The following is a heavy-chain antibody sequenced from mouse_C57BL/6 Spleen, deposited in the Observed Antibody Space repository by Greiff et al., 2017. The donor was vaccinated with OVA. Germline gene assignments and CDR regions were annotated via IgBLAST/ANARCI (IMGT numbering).Heavy chain of an antibody. J-gene: IGHJ2*01. V-gene: IGHV1-22*01. Sequence: EVQLQESGPELVKPGASVKMSCKASGYTFTDYNMHWVKQSHGKSLEWIGYINPNNGGTSYNQKFKGKATLTVNKSSSTAYMELRSLTSEDSAVYYCATGARFPYFDYWGQGTTLTVSS. CDR1: GYTFTDYN. D-gene: IGHD3-1*01. CDR2: INPNNGGT. CDR3: ATGARFPYFDY.